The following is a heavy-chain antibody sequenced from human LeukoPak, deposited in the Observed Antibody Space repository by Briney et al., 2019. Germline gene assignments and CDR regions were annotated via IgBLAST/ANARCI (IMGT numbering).Heavy chain of an antibody. J-gene: IGHJ4*02. CDR2: ISYSGST. CDR3: AKYVWGSYPTFEDY. Sequence: SETLPLTCAVSGGSISSYYWSWIRQPPGKGLEWIGYISYSGSTNYNPSLKSRVTISVDTSKNQFSLKLSSVTAADTAVYYCAKYVWGSYPTFEDYWGQGTLVTVSS. D-gene: IGHD3-16*02. V-gene: IGHV4-59*01. CDR1: GGSISSYY.